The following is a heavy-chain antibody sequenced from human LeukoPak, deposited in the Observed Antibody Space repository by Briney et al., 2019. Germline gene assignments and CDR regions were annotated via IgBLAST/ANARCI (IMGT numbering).Heavy chain of an antibody. Sequence: GASVKVSCKASEYTFTGYYMHWVRQAPGQGLEWMGWINPNSGGTNYAQKFQGRVTMTRDTSISTAYMELSRLRSDDTAVYYCAAPYYYDSSGYAYWGQGTLVTVSS. V-gene: IGHV1-2*02. CDR2: INPNSGGT. D-gene: IGHD3-22*01. CDR3: AAPYYYDSSGYAY. J-gene: IGHJ4*02. CDR1: EYTFTGYY.